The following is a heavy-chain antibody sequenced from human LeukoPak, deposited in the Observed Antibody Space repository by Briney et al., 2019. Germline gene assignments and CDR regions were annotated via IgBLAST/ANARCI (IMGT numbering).Heavy chain of an antibody. CDR3: ARGVRSSSWYGYFDY. D-gene: IGHD6-13*01. V-gene: IGHV4-59*08. CDR2: IYYSGST. Sequence: PSETLSLTCTVSGGSISGYYWSWIRQPPGKGLEWIGYIYYSGSTNYNPSLKSRVTISVDTSKNQFSLKLSSVTAADTAVYYCARGVRSSSWYGYFDYWGQGTLVTVSS. J-gene: IGHJ4*02. CDR1: GGSISGYY.